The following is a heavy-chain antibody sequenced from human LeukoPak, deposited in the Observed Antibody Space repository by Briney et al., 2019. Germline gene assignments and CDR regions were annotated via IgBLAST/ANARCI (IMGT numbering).Heavy chain of an antibody. CDR3: ARDKRGYSYGLSY. CDR2: ISSSSSYI. J-gene: IGHJ4*02. CDR1: GFTFSSYS. Sequence: GGSLRLSCAASGFTFSSYSMNWVRQAPGKGLEWVSSISSSSSYIYYADSVKGRFTISRDNAKNSLYLQMNSLRAEDTAVYYCARDKRGYSYGLSYWGQGTLVTVSS. V-gene: IGHV3-21*01. D-gene: IGHD5-18*01.